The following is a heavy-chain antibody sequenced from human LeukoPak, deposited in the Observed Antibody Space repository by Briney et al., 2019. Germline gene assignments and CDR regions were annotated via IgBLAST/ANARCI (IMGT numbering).Heavy chain of an antibody. D-gene: IGHD2-2*01. J-gene: IGHJ4*02. V-gene: IGHV4-4*07. Sequence: SETLSLTCTVSGGSISSYYWSWIRQPAGKGLEWIGRIYTSGSTNYNPSLKSRVTMSVDTSKNQFSLKLSSVTAADTAVYYCATGGGTRSHRPAAPKNWGQGTLVTVSS. CDR2: IYTSGST. CDR1: GGSISSYY. CDR3: ATGGGTRSHRPAAPKN.